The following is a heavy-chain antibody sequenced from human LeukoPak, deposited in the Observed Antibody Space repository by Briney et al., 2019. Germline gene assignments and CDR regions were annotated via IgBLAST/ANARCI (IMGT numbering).Heavy chain of an antibody. D-gene: IGHD3-10*02. CDR3: AKELDTMFSDY. CDR2: AGWAGGTT. Sequence: GGSLRLSCATSGFNFHRYTIHWVRQAPGKGLEWVSLAGWAGGTTYYSDSVRGRFTISRDSGRNSVYLQMNSLTTDDTAFYFCAKELDTMFSDYWGQGALVTVSS. CDR1: GFNFHRYT. J-gene: IGHJ4*02. V-gene: IGHV3-43*01.